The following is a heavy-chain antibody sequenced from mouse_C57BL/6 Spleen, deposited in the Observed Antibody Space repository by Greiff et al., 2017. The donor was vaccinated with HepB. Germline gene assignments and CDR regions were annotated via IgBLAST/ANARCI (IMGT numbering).Heavy chain of an antibody. J-gene: IGHJ2*01. CDR1: GFTFSSYG. V-gene: IGHV5-6*01. Sequence: EVQLQESGGDLVKPGGSLKLSCAASGFTFSSYGMSWVRQTPDKRLEWVATISSGGSYTYYPDSVKGRFTISRDNAKNTLYLQMSSLKSEDTAMYYCARKGELLLPYFDYWGQGTTLTVSS. CDR3: ARKGELLLPYFDY. CDR2: ISSGGSYT. D-gene: IGHD2-12*01.